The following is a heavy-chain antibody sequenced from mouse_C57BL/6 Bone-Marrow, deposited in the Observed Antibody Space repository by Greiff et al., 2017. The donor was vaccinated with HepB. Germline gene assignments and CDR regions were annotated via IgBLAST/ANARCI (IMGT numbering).Heavy chain of an antibody. CDR1: GYTFTSYW. D-gene: IGHD1-1*01. CDR3: ARSPDYYGSSWYFDV. V-gene: IGHV1-64*01. Sequence: QVQLKQPGAELVKPGASVKLSCKASGYTFTSYWMHWVKQRPGQGLEWIGMIHPNSGSTNYNEKFKSKATLTVDKSSSTAYMQLSSLTSEDSAVYYCARSPDYYGSSWYFDVWGTGTTVTVSS. J-gene: IGHJ1*03. CDR2: IHPNSGST.